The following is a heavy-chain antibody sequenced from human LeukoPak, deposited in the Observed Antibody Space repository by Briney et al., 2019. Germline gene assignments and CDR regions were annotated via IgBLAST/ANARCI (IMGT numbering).Heavy chain of an antibody. CDR1: GGSISSSSYY. J-gene: IGHJ4*02. Sequence: SETLSLTCTVPGGSISSSSYYWGWIRQSPGKGLEWIGSIYYSGSAYYNPSLKSRLTISVDTSKNQFSLKLTSVTAADTAVYYCARCITMVQGVIRPPDYWGQGTLVTVSS. D-gene: IGHD3-10*01. V-gene: IGHV4-39*01. CDR3: ARCITMVQGVIRPPDY. CDR2: IYYSGSA.